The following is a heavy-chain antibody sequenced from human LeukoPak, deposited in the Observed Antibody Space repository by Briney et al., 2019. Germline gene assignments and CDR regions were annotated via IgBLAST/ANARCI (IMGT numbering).Heavy chain of an antibody. D-gene: IGHD3-22*01. CDR2: INHSGST. J-gene: IGHJ6*03. CDR3: ASSHYYDGSGYYPIYYMDV. V-gene: IGHV4-34*01. CDR1: GGSFSGYY. Sequence: SETLSLTCAVYGGSFSGYYWSWIRQPPGKGLEWIGEINHSGSTNYNPSLKSRVTISVDTSKNQFSLKLSSVTAADTAVYYCASSHYYDGSGYYPIYYMDVWGKGTTVTVSS.